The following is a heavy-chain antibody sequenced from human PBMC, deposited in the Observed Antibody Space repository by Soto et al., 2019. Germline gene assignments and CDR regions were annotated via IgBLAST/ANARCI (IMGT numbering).Heavy chain of an antibody. CDR2: IYSDGST. CDR1: GFTVSSNY. Sequence: EVQLVESGGGLIQHGGSLRLSCAASGFTVSSNYMIWVRQAPGKGLEWVSVIYSDGSTSYAGSVKCRFTISRDNSRNTVSLQMNSLRAEDTAVYYCARDLGGTRDLWGRGTLVTVSS. J-gene: IGHJ2*01. V-gene: IGHV3-53*01. CDR3: ARDLGGTRDL. D-gene: IGHD1-26*01.